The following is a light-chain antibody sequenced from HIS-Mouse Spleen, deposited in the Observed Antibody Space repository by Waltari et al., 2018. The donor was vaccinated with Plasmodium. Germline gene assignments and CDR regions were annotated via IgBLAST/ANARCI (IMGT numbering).Light chain of an antibody. CDR3: QQRSNGPRVLT. V-gene: IGKV3-11*01. CDR1: QSVSSY. CDR2: DAS. Sequence: EIVLTQSPATLSLSPGERATLSCRASQSVSSYLAWYQQKPGQAPRLLMHDASNRATGIPARFSGSGSGTDFTLTSSSLEPEDFAVYYCQQRSNGPRVLTFGGGTKVEIK. J-gene: IGKJ4*01.